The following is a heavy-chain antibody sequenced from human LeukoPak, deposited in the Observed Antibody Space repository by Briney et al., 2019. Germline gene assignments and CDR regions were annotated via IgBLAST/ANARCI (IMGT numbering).Heavy chain of an antibody. CDR1: GFTFDDYA. Sequence: GGSLRLSCAASGFTFDDYAMSWVRQAPGKGLEWVSAISGRDDSTYYADSVKGRFTFSRDNSKNTLYLQMNSLRAEDTAVYYCARETYYDSRHFDYWGQGTLVTVSS. D-gene: IGHD3-22*01. CDR3: ARETYYDSRHFDY. CDR2: ISGRDDST. V-gene: IGHV3-23*01. J-gene: IGHJ4*02.